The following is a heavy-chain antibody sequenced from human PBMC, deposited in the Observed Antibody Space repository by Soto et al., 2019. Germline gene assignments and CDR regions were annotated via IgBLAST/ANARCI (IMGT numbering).Heavy chain of an antibody. CDR1: GFTFSSYG. J-gene: IGHJ4*02. CDR2: ISYDGSNK. V-gene: IGHV3-30*18. CDR3: AKDHPNYDFWSGLDY. D-gene: IGHD3-3*01. Sequence: GGSLRLSCAASGFTFSSYGMHWVRQAPGKGLEWVAVISYDGSNKYYADSVKGRFTISKDNSKNTLYLQMNSLRAEDTAVYYCAKDHPNYDFWSGLDYWGQGTLVTVSS.